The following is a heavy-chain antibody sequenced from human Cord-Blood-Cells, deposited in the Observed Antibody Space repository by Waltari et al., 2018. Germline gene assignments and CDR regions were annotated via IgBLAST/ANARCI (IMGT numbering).Heavy chain of an antibody. CDR1: GDSVSSLSAA. CDR3: ARYVSTGAFDI. Sequence: VQLQQSGPALVKPSQHLPRPCSIPGDSVSSLSAASNATRQSPSRGLEWLGRTYYRAKWYNDYAVSVKSPITINPATSKNPFSLQLNSVTPEDTAEYYCARYVSTGAFDIWGQGTMVTVSS. D-gene: IGHD1-1*01. V-gene: IGHV6-1*01. CDR2: TYYRAKWYN. J-gene: IGHJ3*02.